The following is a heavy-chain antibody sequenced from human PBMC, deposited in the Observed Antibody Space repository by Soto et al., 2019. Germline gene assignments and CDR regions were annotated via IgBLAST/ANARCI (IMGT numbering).Heavy chain of an antibody. J-gene: IGHJ3*02. CDR3: ARDGGYFDWSDAFDI. D-gene: IGHD3-9*01. V-gene: IGHV1-18*01. CDR2: ISAYNGNT. Sequence: QVQLVQSGAEVKKPGASVKVSCKSSGYTFTSYGISWVRQAPGQGLEWMGWISAYNGNTNNAQKLQGRVTMTTDTSTSTAYMELKRLRSDDTAVYYCARDGGYFDWSDAFDIWGQGTLVTGSS. CDR1: GYTFTSYG.